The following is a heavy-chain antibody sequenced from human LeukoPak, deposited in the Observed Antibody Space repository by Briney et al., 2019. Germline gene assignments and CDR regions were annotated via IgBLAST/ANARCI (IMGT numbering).Heavy chain of an antibody. J-gene: IGHJ4*02. Sequence: PGGSLRLSCAASGFTFNTYWMSWVRQAPGKGLEWVGNIKQDGSQTYYVDSVKGRFTISRDNTKNSLDLQMNSLRAEDTAVYYCAKDVSRSGSYFDYWGQGTLVTVSS. V-gene: IGHV3-7*01. CDR1: GFTFNTYW. CDR2: IKQDGSQT. D-gene: IGHD1-26*01. CDR3: AKDVSRSGSYFDY.